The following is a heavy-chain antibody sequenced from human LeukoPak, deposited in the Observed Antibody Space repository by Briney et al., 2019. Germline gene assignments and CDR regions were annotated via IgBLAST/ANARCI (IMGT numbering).Heavy chain of an antibody. Sequence: SETLSLTCTVSGGSISSDYWSWIRQPPGKGLEWIGYIYYIGSTNYNPSLKSRITISVDTSKSHFSLKLSSVTAADTAVYYCVRVVGAIGSSDYWGQGTLVTVSS. CDR2: IYYIGST. J-gene: IGHJ4*02. CDR1: GGSISSDY. CDR3: VRVVGAIGSSDY. V-gene: IGHV4-59*01. D-gene: IGHD1-26*01.